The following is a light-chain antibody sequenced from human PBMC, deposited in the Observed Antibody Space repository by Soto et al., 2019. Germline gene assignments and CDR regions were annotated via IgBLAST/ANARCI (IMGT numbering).Light chain of an antibody. CDR1: QSISSW. J-gene: IGKJ2*01. Sequence: DIQMTQSPSTLSASVGDRVTITCRASQSISSWLAWYQQKPGKAPKVLIYKASSLESGVPSRFSGSASGTEFTLTISSLQPDDFATYYCQQYNSSPYTFGQGTKLEIK. V-gene: IGKV1-5*03. CDR3: QQYNSSPYT. CDR2: KAS.